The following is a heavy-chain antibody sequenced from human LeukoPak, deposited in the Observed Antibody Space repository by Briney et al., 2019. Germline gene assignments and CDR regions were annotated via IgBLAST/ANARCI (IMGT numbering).Heavy chain of an antibody. J-gene: IGHJ6*02. V-gene: IGHV3-7*01. CDR1: GFTFSSYW. CDR2: IKYDGREK. CDR3: ARDYDASAYYYGMDV. Sequence: GGSLRLSCAASGFTFSSYWMSWVRQAPGKGLEWVANIKYDGREKYYVDSVKGRFTISRDNAKNSLYLQMNSLRAEDTAVYYCARDYDASAYYYGMDVWGQGTTVTVSS. D-gene: IGHD3-16*01.